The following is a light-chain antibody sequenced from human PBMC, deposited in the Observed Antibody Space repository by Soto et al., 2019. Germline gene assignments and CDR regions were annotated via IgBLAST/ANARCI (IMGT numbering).Light chain of an antibody. Sequence: DIQMTQSPSSLSASVGDGVTIICRASQDIIRHLNWYQHKPGRAHRXLIYAASTLQSGVPSRFTGSGSGTEFTLTISGLQPEDFATYYCQHSYTVPIAFGQGTRLEIK. CDR3: QHSYTVPIA. CDR1: QDIIRH. J-gene: IGKJ5*01. V-gene: IGKV1-39*01. CDR2: AAS.